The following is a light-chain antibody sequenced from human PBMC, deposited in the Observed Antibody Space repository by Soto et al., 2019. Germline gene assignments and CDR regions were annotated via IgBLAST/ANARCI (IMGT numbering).Light chain of an antibody. CDR3: QQYNNWPQWT. CDR2: GAS. V-gene: IGKV3-15*01. CDR1: QNISSY. J-gene: IGKJ1*01. Sequence: LTQSPATLSLSPATIATLSCRASQNISSYLLWYQQKPGQAPRLLIYGASTRATGIPARFSGSGSGTEFTLTIRSLQSEDFAVYYCQQYNNWPQWTFGKGNKVDIK.